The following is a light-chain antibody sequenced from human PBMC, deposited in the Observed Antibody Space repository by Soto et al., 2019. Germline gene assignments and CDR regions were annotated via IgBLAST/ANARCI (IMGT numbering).Light chain of an antibody. CDR1: QRLLHSNGFNY. CDR3: MQDHNSPRT. CDR2: LGS. J-gene: IGKJ2*01. Sequence: DVVMTQSPPSLPVTPGEPASISCNSSQRLLHSNGFNYLDWYLQRPGQSPQLLIYLGSNRDSGATKRFSGSGTGTDFTLKISRVVAVDVVVYYCMQDHNSPRTFGQGTKVEIK. V-gene: IGKV2-28*01.